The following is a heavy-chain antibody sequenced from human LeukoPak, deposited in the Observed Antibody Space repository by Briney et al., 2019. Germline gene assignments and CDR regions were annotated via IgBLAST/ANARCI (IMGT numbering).Heavy chain of an antibody. CDR1: GGSISSYY. Sequence: SETLSLTCTVSGGSISSYYWSWIRQPPGKGLEWIGYIYYSGSTNYNPSLKSRVTISVDTSKNQFSLKLSSVTAADTAVYYCARLVTASGYYGSGILSAFDIWGQGTMVTVSS. V-gene: IGHV4-59*08. CDR3: ARLVTASGYYGSGILSAFDI. D-gene: IGHD3-10*01. CDR2: IYYSGST. J-gene: IGHJ3*02.